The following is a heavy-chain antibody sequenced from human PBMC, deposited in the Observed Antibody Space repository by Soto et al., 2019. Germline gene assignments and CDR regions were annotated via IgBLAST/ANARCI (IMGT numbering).Heavy chain of an antibody. J-gene: IGHJ5*02. D-gene: IGHD6-19*01. CDR3: ARGVRGGWGGSAP. CDR1: GGSINSYY. V-gene: IGHV4-59*01. Sequence: ASETLSLPYTVSGGSINSYYWSWIRQPPGKGLEWIGYIYYSGSTNYNPSLKSRVTISVDTSKNQFSLKLSSVTAADTAVYYCARGVRGGWGGSAPGGQG. CDR2: IYYSGST.